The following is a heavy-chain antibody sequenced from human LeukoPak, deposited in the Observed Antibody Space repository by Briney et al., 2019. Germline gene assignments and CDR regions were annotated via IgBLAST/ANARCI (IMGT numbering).Heavy chain of an antibody. J-gene: IGHJ4*02. D-gene: IGHD6-19*01. CDR2: IRSKANSYAT. CDR3: TTHLVPAGYSSGWYYFDY. CDR1: GFTFSGSA. Sequence: PGGSLRLSCAASGFTFSGSAMHWVRQASGKGLEWVGRIRSKANSYATAYAASVKGRFTISRDDSKNTAYLQMNSLKTEDTAVYYCTTHLVPAGYSSGWYYFDYWGQGTLVTVSS. V-gene: IGHV3-73*01.